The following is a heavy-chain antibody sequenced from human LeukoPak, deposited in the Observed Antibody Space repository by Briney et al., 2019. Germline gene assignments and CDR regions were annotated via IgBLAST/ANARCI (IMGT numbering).Heavy chain of an antibody. CDR1: VGSLSPYY. V-gene: IGHV4-4*09. Sequence: SETLSLTCSVSVGSLSPYYWSLIRHPPGKGLEWIVYIFSSGSTNYNPSLKSRVTISVDTCRNQFSLKLSSVTAADTAVYYCARRQIYFDYGGQGTLVTVSS. CDR3: ARRQIYFDY. CDR2: IFSSGST. J-gene: IGHJ4*02.